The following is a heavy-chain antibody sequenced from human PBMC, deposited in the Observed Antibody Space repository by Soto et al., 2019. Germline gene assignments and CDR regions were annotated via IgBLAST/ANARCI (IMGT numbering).Heavy chain of an antibody. CDR1: GGSFSGDS. Sequence: QVQLQQWGARLLKPSETLSLTCVVFGGSFSGDSWTWIRQPPGKGLEWIGQINHSGSTNYNPSLKSRVTISVDTSNNQCSLKLRSVTAADTAVYYCARGIGSISVFDYWGQGILVTVSS. J-gene: IGHJ4*02. CDR3: ARGIGSISVFDY. CDR2: INHSGST. V-gene: IGHV4-34*02. D-gene: IGHD2-21*01.